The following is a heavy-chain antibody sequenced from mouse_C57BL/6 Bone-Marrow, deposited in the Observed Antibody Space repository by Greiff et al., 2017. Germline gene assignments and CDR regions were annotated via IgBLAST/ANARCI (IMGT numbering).Heavy chain of an antibody. V-gene: IGHV5-4*01. J-gene: IGHJ1*03. Sequence: DVKLVESGGGLVKPGGSLKLSCAASGFTFSSYAMSWVRQTPEKRLEWVATISDGGSYTYYPDNVKGRFTISRDNAKNNLYLQMSHLKSEDTAMYYCARDRPSYYYGSSYWYFDVWGTGTTVTVSS. CDR2: ISDGGSYT. CDR3: ARDRPSYYYGSSYWYFDV. D-gene: IGHD1-1*01. CDR1: GFTFSSYA.